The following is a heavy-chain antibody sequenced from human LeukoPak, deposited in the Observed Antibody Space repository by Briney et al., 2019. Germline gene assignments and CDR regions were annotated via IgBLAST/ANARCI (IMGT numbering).Heavy chain of an antibody. V-gene: IGHV1-69*06. CDR3: ARFSNPDILSGYYVY. CDR2: IIPIFGTA. J-gene: IGHJ4*02. Sequence: SVKVSCKAPGGTFSSYAISWVRQAPGQGLEWMGGIIPIFGTANYAQKFQGRVTITADKSTSTAYMELSSLRSEDTAVYYCARFSNPDILSGYYVYWGQGTLVTVSS. CDR1: GGTFSSYA. D-gene: IGHD3-9*01.